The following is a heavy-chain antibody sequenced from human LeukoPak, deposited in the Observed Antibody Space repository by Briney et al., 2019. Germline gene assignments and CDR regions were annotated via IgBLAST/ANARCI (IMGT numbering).Heavy chain of an antibody. CDR1: GGSFSGYY. CDR3: ARGTKLLRYFDWLTRGPYYFDY. J-gene: IGHJ4*02. CDR2: INHSAST. V-gene: IGHV4-34*01. Sequence: SETLSLTCAVYGGSFSGYYWSWIRQPPGKGLEWIGEINHSASTNYNPSLKSRVTISVDTSKNQFSLKLSSVTAADTAVYYCARGTKLLRYFDWLTRGPYYFDYWGQGTLVTASS. D-gene: IGHD3-9*01.